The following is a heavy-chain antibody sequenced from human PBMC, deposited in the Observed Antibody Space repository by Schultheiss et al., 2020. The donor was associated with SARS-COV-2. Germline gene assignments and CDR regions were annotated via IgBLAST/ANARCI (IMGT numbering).Heavy chain of an antibody. CDR2: IYYSGST. V-gene: IGHV4-30-4*01. J-gene: IGHJ6*02. D-gene: IGHD6-13*01. Sequence: SETLSLTCTVSGGSISSGGYYWSWIRQPPGKGLEWIGYIYYSGSTYYNPSLKSRVTISVDTSKNQFSLKLSSVTAADTAVYYCARVRPTAGHYYYYGMDVWGQGTTVTVSS. CDR3: ARVRPTAGHYYYYGMDV. CDR1: GGSISSGGYY.